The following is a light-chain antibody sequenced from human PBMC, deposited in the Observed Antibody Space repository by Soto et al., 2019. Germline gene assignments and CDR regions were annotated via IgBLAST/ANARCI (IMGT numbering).Light chain of an antibody. Sequence: QSVLTQSHSASASLGASVKLTCTLSSGHSNYAIAWHQQQSEKGPRYLMKLNSDGSHSKGDGIPDRFSGSSSGAERYLTISSLQSEDEAHYYCQTWGSGIVVFGGGTKVTVL. V-gene: IGLV4-69*01. CDR3: QTWGSGIVV. CDR1: SGHSNYA. J-gene: IGLJ2*01. CDR2: LNSDGSH.